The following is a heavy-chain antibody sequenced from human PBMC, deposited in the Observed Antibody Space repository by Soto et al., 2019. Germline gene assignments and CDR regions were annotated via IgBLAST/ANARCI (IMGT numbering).Heavy chain of an antibody. D-gene: IGHD3-10*01. CDR1: GFNFNTYA. CDR2: IYYDGSNK. CDR3: ARLQCATRGVTKRLWCCYGLDV. V-gene: IGHV3-33*01. Sequence: QVQRVESGGGVVQPGRSLRLSCVASGFNFNTYAMHWVPQAPGKGLEWVAIIYYDGSNKYYADYLKSRLTISRDNSKNTLLMQMNSLRAEATAVYYCARLQCATRGVTKRLWCCYGLDVWGQGTTVTVSS. J-gene: IGHJ6*02.